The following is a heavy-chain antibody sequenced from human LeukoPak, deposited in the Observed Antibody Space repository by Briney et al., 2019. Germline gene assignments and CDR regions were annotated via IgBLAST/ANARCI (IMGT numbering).Heavy chain of an antibody. D-gene: IGHD5-18*01. CDR3: AQDQRYNYGYFFNY. J-gene: IGHJ4*02. CDR1: GFTFSSYA. V-gene: IGHV3-23*01. Sequence: GGSLRLSCAASGFTFSSYAMSWVRQAPGKGLEWVSLISGSGGSTYYADSMKGRFTISRDNSKNTLYLQMNSLRPEDTAVYYCAQDQRYNYGYFFNYWGQGTLVTVSS. CDR2: ISGSGGST.